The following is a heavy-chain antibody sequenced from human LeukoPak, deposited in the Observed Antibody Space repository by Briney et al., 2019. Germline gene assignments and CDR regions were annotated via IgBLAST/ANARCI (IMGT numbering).Heavy chain of an antibody. D-gene: IGHD6-19*01. V-gene: IGHV1-46*01. CDR1: GYTFTSYY. J-gene: IGHJ6*02. CDR3: ARDRYSSGWYYYGMDV. CDR2: INPSGGST. Sequence: ASVKVSCKASGYTFTSYYMHWVRQAPGQELEWMGIINPSGGSTSYAQKFQGRVTMTRDTSTSTAYMELRSLRSDDTAVYYCARDRYSSGWYYYGMDVWGQGTTVTVSS.